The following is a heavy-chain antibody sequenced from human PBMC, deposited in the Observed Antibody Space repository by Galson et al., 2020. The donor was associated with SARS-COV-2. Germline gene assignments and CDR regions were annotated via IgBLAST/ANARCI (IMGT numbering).Heavy chain of an antibody. Sequence: LKILCAASGFTFDDYAMHRVRPAPGKGLEWVSGNSWNSGSKGHANSVKGRFTISRDNAKNSLYLQMNSLRAEDTALYYCANLGTTEGKYYLYVCGQGALVTVSS. J-gene: IGHJ4*02. CDR1: GFTFDDYA. D-gene: IGHD1-1*01. CDR3: ANLGTTEGKYYLYV. V-gene: IGHV3-9*01. CDR2: NSWNSGSK.